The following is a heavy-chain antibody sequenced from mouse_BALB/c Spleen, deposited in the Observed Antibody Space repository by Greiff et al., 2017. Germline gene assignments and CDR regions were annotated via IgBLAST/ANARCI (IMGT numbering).Heavy chain of an antibody. J-gene: IGHJ2*01. V-gene: IGHV5-6-4*01. CDR3: TREGKTLRHFDY. CDR1: GFTFSSYT. CDR2: ISSGGSYT. D-gene: IGHD2-12*01. Sequence: EVQGVESGGGLVKPGGSLKLSCAASGFTFSSYTMSWVRQTPEKRLEWVATISSGGSYTYYPDSVKGRFTISRDNAKNTLYLQMSSLKSEDTAMYYCTREGKTLRHFDYWGQGTTLTVSS.